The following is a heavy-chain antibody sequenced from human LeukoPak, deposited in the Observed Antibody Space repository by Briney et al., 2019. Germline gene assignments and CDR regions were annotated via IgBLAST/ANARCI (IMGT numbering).Heavy chain of an antibody. D-gene: IGHD3-22*01. CDR1: GFTFSSYA. CDR3: AKVKDYDSSGPIDY. J-gene: IGHJ4*02. Sequence: GGSLRLSXAASGFTFSSYAMSWVRQAPGKGLEWVSAISGSGGSTYYADSVKGRFTISRDNSKNTLYLQMNSLRAEDTAVYYCAKVKDYDSSGPIDYWGQGTLVTVSS. CDR2: ISGSGGST. V-gene: IGHV3-23*01.